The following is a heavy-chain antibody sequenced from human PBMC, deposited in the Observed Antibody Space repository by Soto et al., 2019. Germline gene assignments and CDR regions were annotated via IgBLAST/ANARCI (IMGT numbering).Heavy chain of an antibody. Sequence: PGGSLRLSCAASGFTFSSYSMNWVRQAPGKGLEWVSSISSSSSYIYYADSVKGRFTISRDNAKNSLYLQMNSLRAEDTAVYYCARDGHGSESSYYYGMDVWGPGTTVTVFS. CDR1: GFTFSSYS. J-gene: IGHJ6*02. V-gene: IGHV3-21*01. D-gene: IGHD2-15*01. CDR2: ISSSSSYI. CDR3: ARDGHGSESSYYYGMDV.